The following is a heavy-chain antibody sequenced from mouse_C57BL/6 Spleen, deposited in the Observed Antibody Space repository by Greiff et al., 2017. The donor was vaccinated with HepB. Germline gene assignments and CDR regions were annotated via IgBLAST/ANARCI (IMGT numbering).Heavy chain of an antibody. Sequence: EVQGVESGGGLVKPGGSLKLSCAASGFTFSDYGMHWVRQAPEKGLEWVAYISSGSSTIYYADTVKGRFTIPRDNAKNTRFLQMTSLRSEDTAMYYCARQDDYDQGDYFDSWGQGTTLTVSS. D-gene: IGHD2-4*01. CDR2: ISSGSSTI. V-gene: IGHV5-17*01. CDR3: ARQDDYDQGDYFDS. CDR1: GFTFSDYG. J-gene: IGHJ2*01.